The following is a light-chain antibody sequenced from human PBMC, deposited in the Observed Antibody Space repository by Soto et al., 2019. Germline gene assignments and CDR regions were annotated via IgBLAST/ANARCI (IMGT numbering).Light chain of an antibody. CDR3: TSYTTSTTWV. CDR2: EVS. J-gene: IGLJ3*02. CDR1: SSDIGASNY. Sequence: QSVLTQPASVSGSPGQSITVSCAGTSSDIGASNYVSWYQQHPGKAPKLIISEVSNRPSGVSNRFSGSKSGSTASLTISGLQPEDEADYYCTSYTTSTTWVFGGGTKLTVL. V-gene: IGLV2-14*01.